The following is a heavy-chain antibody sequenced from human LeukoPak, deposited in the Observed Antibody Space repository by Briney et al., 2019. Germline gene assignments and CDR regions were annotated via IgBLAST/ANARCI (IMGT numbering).Heavy chain of an antibody. CDR3: ARDITMIVVASGY. D-gene: IGHD3-22*01. J-gene: IGHJ4*02. Sequence: ASVKVSCKASGGTFSSYAISWVRQAPGQGLEWMGWISAYNGNTNYAQKLQGRVTMTTDTSTSTAYMELRSLRSDDTAVYYCARDITMIVVASGYWGQGTLVTVSS. V-gene: IGHV1-18*01. CDR1: GGTFSSYA. CDR2: ISAYNGNT.